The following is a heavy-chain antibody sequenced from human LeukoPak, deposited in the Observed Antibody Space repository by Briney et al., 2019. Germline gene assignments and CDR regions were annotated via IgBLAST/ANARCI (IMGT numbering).Heavy chain of an antibody. J-gene: IGHJ5*02. V-gene: IGHV3-7*01. CDR1: GFTFTTYW. CDR3: ARDLYDFWSGEMAGDLDWFDP. Sequence: GGSLRLSCAASGFTFTTYWMSWVRQAPGKGLEWVANIKQDGTEKYYVDSVKGRFTISRDNAKNSLYLQMNSLRAEDTAVYYCARDLYDFWSGEMAGDLDWFDPWGQGTLVTVSS. CDR2: IKQDGTEK. D-gene: IGHD3-3*01.